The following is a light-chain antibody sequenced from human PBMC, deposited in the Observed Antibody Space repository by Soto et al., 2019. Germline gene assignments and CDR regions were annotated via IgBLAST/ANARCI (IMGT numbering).Light chain of an antibody. V-gene: IGLV4-69*01. CDR3: QTWGTGPSV. J-gene: IGLJ3*02. Sequence: QSVLTQSPSASASLGASVKLTCTLTSGHSTYAIAWHQQQPEKGPRFSMKLNSDGSHTKGDGIPDRFSGSSSGTERYLTISSLQSEDEADYYCQTWGTGPSVFGGGTKVTVL. CDR2: LNSDGSH. CDR1: SGHSTYA.